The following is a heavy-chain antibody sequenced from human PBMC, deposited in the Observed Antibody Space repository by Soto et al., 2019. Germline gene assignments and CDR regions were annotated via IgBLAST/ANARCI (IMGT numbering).Heavy chain of an antibody. Sequence: QVQLVESGGGVVQPGRSLRLSCAASGFTFSSYAMHWVRQAPGKGLEWVAVISYDGSNKYYADSVKGRFTISRDNSKNTLYLQMNSLRAEDTAVYYCARIDSREVMGACDYWGQGTLVTVSS. V-gene: IGHV3-30-3*01. D-gene: IGHD1-26*01. CDR2: ISYDGSNK. CDR3: ARIDSREVMGACDY. J-gene: IGHJ4*02. CDR1: GFTFSSYA.